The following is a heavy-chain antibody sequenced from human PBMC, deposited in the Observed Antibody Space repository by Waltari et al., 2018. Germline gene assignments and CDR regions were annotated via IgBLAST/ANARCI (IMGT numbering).Heavy chain of an antibody. CDR2: ISSRGTTI. CDR1: GFTFGNYE. D-gene: IGHD3-22*01. J-gene: IGHJ4*02. V-gene: IGHV3-48*03. CDR3: AREGSSGYSFDY. Sequence: EVQLVESGGGLVQPGGSLRLSCAASGFTFGNYEVMWVRQAPGEGLEWVSYISSRGTTIYYADSVKGRFTISRDNAKNSLYLQMNSLRAEDTAVYYCAREGSSGYSFDYWGQGTLVTVSS.